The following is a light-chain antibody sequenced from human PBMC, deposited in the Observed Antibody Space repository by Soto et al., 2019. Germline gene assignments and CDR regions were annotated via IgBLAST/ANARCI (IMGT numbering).Light chain of an antibody. CDR3: QQRYRTPT. CDR1: QSIRIY. V-gene: IGKV1-39*01. J-gene: IGKJ4*01. Sequence: DIQMTQAASSRSASVGDRVIITCRASQSIRIYLNWYQKKPGKAPKLLIYAASNLQSGVPSRFGGSGSGTDFTFTITSLQPEDFATYYCQQRYRTPTFGGGTKVDIK. CDR2: AAS.